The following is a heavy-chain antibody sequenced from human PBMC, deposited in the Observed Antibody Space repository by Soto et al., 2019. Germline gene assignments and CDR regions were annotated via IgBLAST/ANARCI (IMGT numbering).Heavy chain of an antibody. D-gene: IGHD3-10*01. CDR2: IWYDGSNK. V-gene: IGHV3-33*01. CDR1: GFTFSSYG. Sequence: QVQLVESGGGVVQPGRSLRLSCAASGFTFSSYGMHWVRQAPGKGLEWVAVIWYDGSNKYYADSVKGRFTISRDNSKNTLYLQMNSLRAEDTAVYYCARSHSPNYSGTFDYWGQGTLVTVSS. CDR3: ARSHSPNYSGTFDY. J-gene: IGHJ4*02.